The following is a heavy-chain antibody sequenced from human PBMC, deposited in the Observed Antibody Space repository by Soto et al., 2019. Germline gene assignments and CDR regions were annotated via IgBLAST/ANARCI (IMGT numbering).Heavy chain of an antibody. CDR2: VSHDGSNK. CDR1: GFTFSAYG. Sequence: QVQLVESGGGVVQPGKSLRLSCAASGFTFSAYGMHWVRQSPGKGLEWVAVVSHDGSNKYYADSVKGRFTISRDNTKTTYLQMNSLTAEDTAVYYCAKDKYGSGLMTPHHWGKGTLVPVSS. D-gene: IGHD3-10*01. J-gene: IGHJ5*02. CDR3: AKDKYGSGLMTPHH. V-gene: IGHV3-30*18.